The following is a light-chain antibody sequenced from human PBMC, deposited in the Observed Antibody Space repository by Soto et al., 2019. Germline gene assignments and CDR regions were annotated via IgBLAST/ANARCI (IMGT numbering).Light chain of an antibody. CDR1: SSDVGGYNY. CDR2: EGS. V-gene: IGLV2-14*01. J-gene: IGLJ1*01. CDR3: ASYGSGATYV. Sequence: QSALTQPASVSRSPGQSITISCTGTSSDVGGYNYVSWYQLHPGKAPKLMIHEGSERPSGVSNRFSGSKSGNTASLTISGLQAEDEADYYCASYGSGATYVFGGGTKVTVL.